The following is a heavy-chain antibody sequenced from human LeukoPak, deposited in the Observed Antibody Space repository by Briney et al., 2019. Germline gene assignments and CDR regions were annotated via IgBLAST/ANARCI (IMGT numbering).Heavy chain of an antibody. CDR3: AIRPRGGYYGSGSSYYFDY. V-gene: IGHV4-4*07. Sequence: SETLSLTCTVSGGSISSYYWSWIRQPAGKGLEWIGRIYTSGSTNYNPSLKSRVTMSVDTSKNQFSLKLSSVTAADTAVYYCAIRPRGGYYGSGSSYYFDYWGQGTLVTVSS. J-gene: IGHJ4*02. D-gene: IGHD3-10*01. CDR2: IYTSGST. CDR1: GGSISSYY.